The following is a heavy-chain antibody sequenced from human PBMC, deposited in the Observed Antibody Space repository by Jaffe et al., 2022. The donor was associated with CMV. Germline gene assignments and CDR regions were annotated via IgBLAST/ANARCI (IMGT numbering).Heavy chain of an antibody. D-gene: IGHD3-16*01. CDR1: GGTFSSYA. J-gene: IGHJ6*03. V-gene: IGHV1-69*09. CDR2: IIPILGIA. Sequence: QVQLVQSGAEVKKPGSSVKVSCKASGGTFSSYAISWVRQAPGQGLEWMGRIIPILGIANYAQKFQGRVTITADKSTSTAYMELSSLRSEDTAVYYCARVRGPYYYYYMDVWGKGTTVTVSS. CDR3: ARVRGPYYYYYMDV.